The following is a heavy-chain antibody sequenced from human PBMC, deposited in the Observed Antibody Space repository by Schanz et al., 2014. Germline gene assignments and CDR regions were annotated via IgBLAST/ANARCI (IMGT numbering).Heavy chain of an antibody. CDR1: GFTFSSYA. Sequence: GQLLESGGGLIQPGGSLRLSCAASGFTFSSYAMSWVRQAPGKGLEWVALISNDGSIKYYADSVEGRFTISRDNSRNTLYLQMNSLRTEDTAVYCCASPAGYSDYGTYFDFWGQGTLVTVSS. V-gene: IGHV3-30-3*01. CDR2: ISNDGSIK. D-gene: IGHD5-12*01. J-gene: IGHJ4*02. CDR3: ASPAGYSDYGTYFDF.